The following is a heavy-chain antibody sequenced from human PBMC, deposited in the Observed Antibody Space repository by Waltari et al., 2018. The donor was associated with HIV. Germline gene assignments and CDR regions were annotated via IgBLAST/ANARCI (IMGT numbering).Heavy chain of an antibody. V-gene: IGHV4-39*01. CDR2: IYYSGST. CDR3: ARPIVVGALGYGMDV. CDR1: GGSISSSSYS. D-gene: IGHD2-2*01. Sequence: QLQLQGSGSGLVKPSETLSPTCTVSGGSISSSSYSWGWIRQPPGKGLEWIGSIYYSGSTYYNPSLKSRVTISVDTSKNQFSLKLSSVTAADTAVYYCARPIVVGALGYGMDVWGQGTTVTVSS. J-gene: IGHJ6*02.